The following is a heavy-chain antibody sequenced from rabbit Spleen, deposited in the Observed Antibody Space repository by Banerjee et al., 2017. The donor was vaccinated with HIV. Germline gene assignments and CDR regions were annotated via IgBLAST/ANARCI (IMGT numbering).Heavy chain of an antibody. V-gene: IGHV1S40*01. CDR1: GFSFSSSYY. J-gene: IGHJ4*01. Sequence: QWLEESGGDLVKPGASLTLTCTASGFSFSSSYYMCWVRQAPGKGLEWIACIYTGSSGITYYANWVISRFTITSNTNQNTVDLKMTSLTTADTATYFCARWAAGSGGWYTFNLWGPGTLVTVS. CDR3: ARWAAGSGGWYTFNL. D-gene: IGHD1-1*01. CDR2: IYTGSSGIT.